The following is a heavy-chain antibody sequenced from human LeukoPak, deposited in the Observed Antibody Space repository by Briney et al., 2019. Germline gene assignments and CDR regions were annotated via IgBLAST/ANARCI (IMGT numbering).Heavy chain of an antibody. CDR1: GFTFSSYA. V-gene: IGHV3-23*01. CDR2: ISGSGGST. CDR3: ARGTADFWSTLDY. Sequence: GGPLRLSCAASGFTFSSYAMSWVRQAPGKGLEWVSAISGSGGSTYYADSVKGRFTISRDNSKNTLYLQMNSLRAEDTAVYYCARGTADFWSTLDYWGQGTLVTVSS. D-gene: IGHD3-3*01. J-gene: IGHJ4*02.